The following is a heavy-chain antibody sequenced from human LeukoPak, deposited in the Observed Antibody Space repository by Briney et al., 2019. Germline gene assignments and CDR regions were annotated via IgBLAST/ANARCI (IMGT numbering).Heavy chain of an antibody. D-gene: IGHD3-22*01. CDR2: ISGSGGST. J-gene: IGHJ4*02. CDR3: AKLAYYDSSGYYYYFDY. CDR1: VFTFSSYA. Sequence: GGSLRLSCAASVFTFSSYAMSWVRQAPGKGLEWVSAISGSGGSTYYADSVKGRFAISRDNSKNTVYLQMNSLRAADTAVYYCAKLAYYDSSGYYYYFDYWGQGTLVTVSS. V-gene: IGHV3-23*01.